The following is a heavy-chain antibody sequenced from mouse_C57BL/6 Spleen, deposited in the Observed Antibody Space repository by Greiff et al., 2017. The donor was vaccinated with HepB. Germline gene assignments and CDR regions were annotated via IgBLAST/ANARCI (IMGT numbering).Heavy chain of an antibody. CDR1: GYTFTGYW. Sequence: VKLQESGAELMKPGASVKLSCKATGYTFTGYWIEWVKQRPGHGLEWIGEILPGSGSTNYNEKFKGKATFTADTSSNTAYMQLSSLTTEDSAIYYCARRGDYYGSSYEGFAYWGQGTLVTVSA. CDR3: ARRGDYYGSSYEGFAY. V-gene: IGHV1-9*01. D-gene: IGHD1-1*01. J-gene: IGHJ3*01. CDR2: ILPGSGST.